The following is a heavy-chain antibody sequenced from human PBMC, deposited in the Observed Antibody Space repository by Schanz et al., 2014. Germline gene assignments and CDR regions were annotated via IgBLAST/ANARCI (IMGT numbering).Heavy chain of an antibody. Sequence: QVQLVQSGADVKKPGASVKVSCKASGYTFTGYSMHWVRQAPGQGLEWMGRINPNSGGTNYAQKFQGRVTMTRDTXXXTVYMELTRLTFXXXXXYYCARDSDVSKYNLXXSWGQGTLVTVSS. CDR2: INPNSGGT. J-gene: IGHJ5*02. V-gene: IGHV1-2*05. CDR3: ARDSDVSKYNLXXS. D-gene: IGHD1-1*01. CDR1: GYTFTGYS.